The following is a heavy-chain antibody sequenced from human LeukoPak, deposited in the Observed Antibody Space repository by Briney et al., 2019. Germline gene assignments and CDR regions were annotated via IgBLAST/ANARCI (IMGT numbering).Heavy chain of an antibody. Sequence: ASVKVSCKASGYTFTSYDINWVRQATGQGLEWMGWMNPNRGNTGYAQKFQGRVAMTRNTSISTAYMELSSLRSEDTAVYYCARGNYYVRSYYFDYWGQGTLVTVSS. CDR2: MNPNRGNT. D-gene: IGHD3-10*02. V-gene: IGHV1-8*01. J-gene: IGHJ4*02. CDR1: GYTFTSYD. CDR3: ARGNYYVRSYYFDY.